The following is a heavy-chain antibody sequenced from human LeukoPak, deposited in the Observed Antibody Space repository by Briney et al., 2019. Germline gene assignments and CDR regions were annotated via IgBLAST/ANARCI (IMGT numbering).Heavy chain of an antibody. V-gene: IGHV1-2*02. D-gene: IGHD2-15*01. Sequence: ASAKVSCKASGYTFTGYYMHWVRQAPGQGLEWMGWINPNSGGTNYAQKFQGRVTMTRDTSISTAYMELSSLRSDDTAVYYCAREGEDSEDTNWFDPWGQGTLVTVSS. CDR1: GYTFTGYY. CDR2: INPNSGGT. J-gene: IGHJ5*02. CDR3: AREGEDSEDTNWFDP.